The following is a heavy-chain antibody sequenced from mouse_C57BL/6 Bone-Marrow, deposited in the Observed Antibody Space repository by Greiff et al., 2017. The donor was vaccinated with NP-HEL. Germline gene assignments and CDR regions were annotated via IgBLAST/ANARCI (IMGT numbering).Heavy chain of an antibody. CDR1: GYTFTSYW. J-gene: IGHJ2*01. CDR3: ARKGNWAPDY. V-gene: IGHV1-61*01. CDR2: IYPSDSET. D-gene: IGHD4-1*01. Sequence: QVQLQQPGAELVRPGSSVKLSCKASGYTFTSYWMDWVKQRPGQGLEWIGNIYPSDSETHYNQKFKDKATLTVDKSSSTAYMQLSSLTSEDSAVYYGARKGNWAPDYWGQGTTLTVSS.